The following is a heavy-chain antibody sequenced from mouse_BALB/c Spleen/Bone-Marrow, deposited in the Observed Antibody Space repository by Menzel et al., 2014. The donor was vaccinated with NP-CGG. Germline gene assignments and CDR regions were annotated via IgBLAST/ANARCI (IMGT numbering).Heavy chain of an antibody. CDR2: ISNGGGSP. D-gene: IGHD2-1*01. Sequence: EVKVVESGGGLVQPGGSLKLSCATSGFTFSDYYMYWVRQTPEKRLEWVAYISNGGGSPYYPDTVKGRFTISRDSPKNTLYVQMSRLKSEDTAMYYCARHLYGNYGAIEYWGQGTSVTVSS. J-gene: IGHJ4*01. V-gene: IGHV5-12*02. CDR1: GFTFSDYY. CDR3: ARHLYGNYGAIEY.